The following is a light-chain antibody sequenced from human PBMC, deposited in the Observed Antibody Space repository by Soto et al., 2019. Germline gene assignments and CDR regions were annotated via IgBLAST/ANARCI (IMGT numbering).Light chain of an antibody. CDR1: QSVNTY. V-gene: IGKV3-11*01. CDR2: EAS. CDR3: QQRSNWPLIT. J-gene: IGKJ5*01. Sequence: SPATLSLSPGERATLSCRASQSVNTYLAWYQQKPGQAPRLLIYEASTRATGIPARFSGRGSGTDFTLTISSLEPEDFAVYYCQQRSNWPLITFGQGTRLEIK.